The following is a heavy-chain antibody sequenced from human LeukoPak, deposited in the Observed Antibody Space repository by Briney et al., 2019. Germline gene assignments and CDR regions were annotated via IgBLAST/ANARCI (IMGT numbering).Heavy chain of an antibody. Sequence: ASVKVSCKASGYTFTCYDINWVRQAPGQGLEWMGWINTNTENPTYAQGFTGRFVFSLDTSISTAYLQISSLKAEDTAVYSGARVSGYMIEDYLDYWGQGTLVTVSS. D-gene: IGHD3-22*01. J-gene: IGHJ4*02. CDR3: ARVSGYMIEDYLDY. CDR2: INTNTENP. V-gene: IGHV7-4-1*02. CDR1: GYTFTCYD.